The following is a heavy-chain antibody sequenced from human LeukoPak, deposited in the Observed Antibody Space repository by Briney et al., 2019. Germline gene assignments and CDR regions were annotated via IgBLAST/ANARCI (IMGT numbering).Heavy chain of an antibody. D-gene: IGHD5-18*01. CDR2: VYYTGTT. CDR1: GGSFEHYF. CDR3: ASHRRSHGAEY. Sequence: SETLSLTCSVSGGSFEHYFWSWIRQPPGKGLEFLGYVYYTGTTGYSPSLKSRLTISADTARNQFSLNLRSVTAADTAVYFCASHRRSHGAEYWGQGTLVTVSS. V-gene: IGHV4-59*08. J-gene: IGHJ4*02.